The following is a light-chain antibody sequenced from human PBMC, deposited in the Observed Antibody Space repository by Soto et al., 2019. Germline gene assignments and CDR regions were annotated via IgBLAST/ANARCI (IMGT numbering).Light chain of an antibody. J-gene: IGLJ2*01. V-gene: IGLV2-14*01. Sequence: QSVLTQPASVSGSPGQSITISCAGTSSDIGAYKYVSWYQQHPGKAPKLIIYEVSNRPSGVSSRFSGSKSGNTASLTISGLQAEDEADYYCSSYTSSGPLVVFGGGTKLTVL. CDR2: EVS. CDR1: SSDIGAYKY. CDR3: SSYTSSGPLVV.